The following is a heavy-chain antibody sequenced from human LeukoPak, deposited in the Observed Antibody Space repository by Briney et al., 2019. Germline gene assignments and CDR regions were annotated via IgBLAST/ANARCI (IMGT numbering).Heavy chain of an antibody. J-gene: IGHJ4*02. CDR3: VNVYSSGYYRRPGDY. V-gene: IGHV3-64D*09. D-gene: IGHD3-22*01. CDR2: INSNGGST. CDR1: GFTFSSYE. Sequence: GGTLRLSCSASGFTFSSYEMHWVRQAPGKGLEYVSAINSNGGSTDYADSVKGRFTISRDNSKNTLYLQMSSLTTEDTAVYYCVNVYSSGYYRRPGDYWGQGTLVTVSS.